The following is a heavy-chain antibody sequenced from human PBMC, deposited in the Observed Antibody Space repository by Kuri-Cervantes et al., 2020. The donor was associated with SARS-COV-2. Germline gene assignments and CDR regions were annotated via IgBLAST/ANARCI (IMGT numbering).Heavy chain of an antibody. V-gene: IGHV4-34*01. Sequence: ESLKISCAVYGGSFSGYYWSWIRQPPGKGLEWIGEINHSGSTNYNPSLKSRVTISVDTSKNQFSLKLNSVTAADTAVYYCARGYSLIDYWGQGTLVTVSS. CDR3: ARGYSLIDY. D-gene: IGHD5-18*01. CDR2: INHSGST. CDR1: GGSFSGYY. J-gene: IGHJ4*02.